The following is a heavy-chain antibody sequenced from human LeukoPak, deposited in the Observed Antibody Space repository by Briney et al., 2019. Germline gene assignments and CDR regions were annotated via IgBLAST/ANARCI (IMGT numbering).Heavy chain of an antibody. CDR3: ARGRNSISFSFDY. D-gene: IGHD6-6*01. CDR1: GGSFSGYY. V-gene: IGHV4-34*01. CDR2: INHSGST. J-gene: IGHJ4*02. Sequence: PSETLSLTCAVYGGSFSGYYWSWIRQPPGKGLEWIGEINHSGSTNYNPSLKSRVTISVYTSKNQFSLKLSSVTAADTAVYYCARGRNSISFSFDYWGQGTLVTVSS.